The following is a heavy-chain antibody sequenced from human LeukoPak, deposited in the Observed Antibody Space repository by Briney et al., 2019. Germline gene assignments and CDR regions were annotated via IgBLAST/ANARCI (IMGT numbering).Heavy chain of an antibody. CDR1: GGSISSYY. D-gene: IGHD6-13*01. CDR2: IYYSGST. CDR3: ARGVPRSSWYDAFDI. Sequence: PSETLSLTCTVSGGSISSYYWSWIRQPPGKGLEWIGYIYYSGSTNYNPPLKSRVTISVDTSKNQFSLKLSSVTAADTAVHYCARGVPRSSWYDAFDIWGQGTMVTVSS. V-gene: IGHV4-59*08. J-gene: IGHJ3*02.